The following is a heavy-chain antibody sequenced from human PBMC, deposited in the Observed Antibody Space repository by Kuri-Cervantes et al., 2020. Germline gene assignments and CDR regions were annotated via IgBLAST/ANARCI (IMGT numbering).Heavy chain of an antibody. CDR3: AKEYCSSTSCYLSYYYYYGMDV. Sequence: GGSLRLSCAASGFTFSSYGMHWVRQAPGKGLEWVSAIGTAGDTYYPGSVKGRFTISRENAKNSLYLQMNSLRAGDTAVYYCAKEYCSSTSCYLSYYYYYGMDVWGQGTTVTVSS. D-gene: IGHD2-2*01. V-gene: IGHV3-13*01. J-gene: IGHJ6*02. CDR2: IGTAGDT. CDR1: GFTFSSYG.